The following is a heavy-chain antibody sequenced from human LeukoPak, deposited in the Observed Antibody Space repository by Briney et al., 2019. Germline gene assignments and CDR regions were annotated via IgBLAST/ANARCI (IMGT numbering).Heavy chain of an antibody. CDR3: AKDWSGSDYFDY. V-gene: IGHV3-23*01. CDR1: GFTFNTYA. CDR2: ISASGAGT. D-gene: IGHD1-14*01. J-gene: IGHJ4*02. Sequence: GGSLRLSCAASGFTFNTYAMSWVRQAPGKGLEWVSSISASGAGTYYADSVKGRFTISGDNSENTVYLQMNSLRAEDTAIYYCAKDWSGSDYFDYWGQGTLVTVSS.